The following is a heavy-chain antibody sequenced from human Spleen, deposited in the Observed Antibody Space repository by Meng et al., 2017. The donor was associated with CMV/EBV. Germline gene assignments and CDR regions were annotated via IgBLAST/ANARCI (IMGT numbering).Heavy chain of an antibody. J-gene: IGHJ5*02. CDR2: ISSSSSYI. Sequence: GGSLRLSCAASGFTFSSYSMNWVRQAPGKGLEWVSSISSSSSYIYYADSVKGRFTISRDNAKNSLYLQMNSLRAEDTAVYYCARAGYCSSTSCYISGAGDWFDPWGQGTLVTVSS. CDR1: GFTFSSYS. CDR3: ARAGYCSSTSCYISGAGDWFDP. V-gene: IGHV3-21*01. D-gene: IGHD2-2*02.